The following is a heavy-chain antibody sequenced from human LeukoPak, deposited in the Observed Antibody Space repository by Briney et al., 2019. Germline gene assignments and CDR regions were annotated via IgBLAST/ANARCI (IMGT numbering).Heavy chain of an antibody. CDR2: IYYSGST. V-gene: IGHV4-30-4*01. CDR3: ARDRIAVAGTQYYYYYYGMDV. D-gene: IGHD6-19*01. Sequence: SQTLSLTCTVSGVSINSGDYYWSWIRQPPGKGLEWIGYIYYSGSTWYNPSLQSRLTISLDTCKNQFSLKLSSVTAADAAVYYCARDRIAVAGTQYYYYYYGMDVWGQGTTVTVSS. CDR1: GVSINSGDYY. J-gene: IGHJ6*02.